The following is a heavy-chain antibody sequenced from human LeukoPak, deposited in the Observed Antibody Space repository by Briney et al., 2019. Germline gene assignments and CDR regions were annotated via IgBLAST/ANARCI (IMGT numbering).Heavy chain of an antibody. CDR3: VRWADTPFDY. CDR2: MKPNNGKT. V-gene: IGHV1-8*01. CDR1: GYSFTSHD. D-gene: IGHD5-18*01. Sequence: GASVKVSCKASGYSFTSHDINWVRQATGQGLDWMGWMKPNNGKTGYAQKFQGRVTVTSDTSISTAYMELSSLKSEDTAVYYCVRWADTPFDYWGQGTLVTVAS. J-gene: IGHJ4*02.